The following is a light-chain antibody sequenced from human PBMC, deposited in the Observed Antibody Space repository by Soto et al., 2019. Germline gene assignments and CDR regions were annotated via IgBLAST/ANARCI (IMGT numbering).Light chain of an antibody. J-gene: IGLJ2*01. CDR2: EVS. CDR1: SSDVGGYDY. Sequence: QSALTQPASVSGSPGQSITISCTGSSSDVGGYDYVSWYQQHPGKAPKLMIYEVSKRPSGVPDRFSGSKSGNTASLTVSGVQAEDEADYYCSSYAGSNKMIFGGGTKLTVL. V-gene: IGLV2-8*01. CDR3: SSYAGSNKMI.